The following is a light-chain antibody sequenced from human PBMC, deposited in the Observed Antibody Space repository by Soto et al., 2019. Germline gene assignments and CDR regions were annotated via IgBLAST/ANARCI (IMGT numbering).Light chain of an antibody. J-gene: IGLJ1*01. CDR2: IND. V-gene: IGLV1-44*01. CDR1: RSNIGSNS. CDR3: ASRYDRLKGYV. Sequence: QSVLTQPPSVSGTPGQRVIISCSGSRSNIGSNSVNWYQQLPGTAPKLLIYINDQRPSGVPDRFSGSTSGTSVSLAISGLQSEDEAYYYCASRYDRLKGYVVGPGTKVTVL.